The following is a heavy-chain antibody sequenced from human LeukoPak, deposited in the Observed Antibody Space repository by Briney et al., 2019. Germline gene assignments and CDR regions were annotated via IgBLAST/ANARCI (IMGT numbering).Heavy chain of an antibody. Sequence: PPGGSLRLSCAASGFTFRSYDMHWVRHTPGRGLEWVSAIGIAGDTHYPDSVKGRFTISRENAKNSMYLQMNSLKDGDTAVYYCVRGGIQVSGIDAFDIWGQGTMVTVSS. CDR2: IGIAGDT. D-gene: IGHD5/OR15-5a*01. CDR1: GFTFRSYD. J-gene: IGHJ3*02. CDR3: VRGGIQVSGIDAFDI. V-gene: IGHV3-13*01.